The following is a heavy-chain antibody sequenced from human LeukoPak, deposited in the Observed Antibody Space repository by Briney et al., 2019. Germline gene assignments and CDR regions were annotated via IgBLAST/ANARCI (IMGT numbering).Heavy chain of an antibody. Sequence: SVKVSCKASGGTFSSYAISWVRQAPGQGLEWMGRIIPILGIANYAQKFQGRGTITADKSTSTAYMELSSLRSEDTAVYYCARDRIVVVPAANSYYFDYWGQGTLVTVSS. CDR1: GGTFSSYA. D-gene: IGHD2-2*01. V-gene: IGHV1-69*04. CDR2: IIPILGIA. CDR3: ARDRIVVVPAANSYYFDY. J-gene: IGHJ4*02.